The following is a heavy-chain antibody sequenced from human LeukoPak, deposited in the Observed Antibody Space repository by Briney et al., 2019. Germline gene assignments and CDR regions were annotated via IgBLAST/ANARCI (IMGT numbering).Heavy chain of an antibody. Sequence: ASVKVSCKASGNTFSSDYMHWLRQAPGQGLEWMGMINPSGGTSDGTRYAQRFQGRLTVTSDTSTSTVYMELSSLTSEDTAVYYCARSPMMFRSPTRCVGSWFDPWGQGTLVTVS. CDR1: GNTFSSDY. V-gene: IGHV1-46*01. J-gene: IGHJ5*02. CDR3: ARSPMMFRSPTRCVGSWFDP. D-gene: IGHD2-2*01. CDR2: INPSGGTSDGT.